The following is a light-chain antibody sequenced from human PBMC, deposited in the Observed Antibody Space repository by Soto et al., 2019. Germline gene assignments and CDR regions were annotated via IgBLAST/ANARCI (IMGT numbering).Light chain of an antibody. J-gene: IGKJ1*01. CDR1: QSVSTG. V-gene: IGKV1-5*02. CDR2: DAS. CDR3: QQYSVYWT. Sequence: DIPMTQSPSSLSASVEDSVTIICRASQSVSTGFAWYQQKPGKAPKVLIYDASSWAGAVPSRFTDSGSGTEFTLTINSLQPDDFATYYCQQYSVYWTFGQGTKVEIK.